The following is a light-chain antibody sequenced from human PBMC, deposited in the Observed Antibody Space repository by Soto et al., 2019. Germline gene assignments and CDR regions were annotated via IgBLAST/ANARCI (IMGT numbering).Light chain of an antibody. CDR2: GAS. J-gene: IGKJ3*01. CDR1: QSVSSSY. CDR3: QQYRSSPFT. Sequence: ESVLTQSPGTLSMAAGERATLSCRASQSVSSSYSAWYQQKPGQAPRLLIYGASSRATGIPDRFSGSGSGTDFTLTISRLEPEDFAVHYCQQYRSSPFTFGPGTKVDIK. V-gene: IGKV3-20*01.